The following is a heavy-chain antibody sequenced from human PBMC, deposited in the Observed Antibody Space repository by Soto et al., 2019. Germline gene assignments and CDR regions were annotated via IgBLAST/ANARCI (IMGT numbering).Heavy chain of an antibody. V-gene: IGHV1-69*02. CDR1: GGTFSSYT. D-gene: IGHD2-2*01. CDR3: ARGPYCSSTSCSVPFDY. J-gene: IGHJ4*02. Sequence: QVQLVQSGAEVKKPGSSVKVSCKASGGTFSSYTISWVRQAPGQGLEWMGRIIPILGIANYAQKFQGRVTITADKSTSTAYMELSSLRSEDTAVYYCARGPYCSSTSCSVPFDYWGQETLVTVSS. CDR2: IIPILGIA.